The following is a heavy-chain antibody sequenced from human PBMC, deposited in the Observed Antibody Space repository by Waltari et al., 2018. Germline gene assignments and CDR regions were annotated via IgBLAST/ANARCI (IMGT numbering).Heavy chain of an antibody. CDR1: GFTFSSYS. CDR3: ARGSVVVPAAMQDYDYYMDV. J-gene: IGHJ6*03. CDR2: ISSSSSTI. Sequence: EVQLVESGGGLVQPGGSLRLSCAASGFTFSSYSMNWVRQAPGKGLEWVSYISSSSSTIYYADSVKGRFSIPRDNAKNSLSLQMNSRRAEDTAVYYCARGSVVVPAAMQDYDYYMDVWGKGTTVTVSS. D-gene: IGHD2-2*01. V-gene: IGHV3-48*04.